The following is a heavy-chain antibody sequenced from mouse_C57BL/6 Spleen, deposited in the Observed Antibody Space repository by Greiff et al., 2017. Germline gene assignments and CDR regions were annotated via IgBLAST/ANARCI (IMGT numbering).Heavy chain of an antibody. D-gene: IGHD2-4*01. J-gene: IGHJ2*01. CDR3: ARLIYYDYGHYFDY. CDR2: IDPSDSYT. V-gene: IGHV1-69*01. CDR1: GYTFTSYW. Sequence: QVQLQQPGAELVMPGASVKLSCKASGYTFTSYWMHWVKQRPGQGLEWIGEIDPSDSYTNYNQKFKGKSTLTVDKSSSTAYMQLSSLTSEDSAVYYCARLIYYDYGHYFDYWGQGTTLTGSS.